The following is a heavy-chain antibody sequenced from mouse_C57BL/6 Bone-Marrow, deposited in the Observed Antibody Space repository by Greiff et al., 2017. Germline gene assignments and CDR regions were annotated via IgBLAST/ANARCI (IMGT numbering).Heavy chain of an antibody. CDR3: TRCRYDGYSVDY. CDR1: GYTFTDYE. CDR2: IDPETGGT. J-gene: IGHJ2*01. D-gene: IGHD2-3*01. V-gene: IGHV1-15*01. Sequence: QVQLQQSGAELVRPGASVTLSCKASGYTFTDYEMHWVKQTPVHGLEWIGAIDPETGGTTYNQKFKGKAILTADKSSSTAYMGLRSLTSEDPAVYFCTRCRYDGYSVDYWGQGTTLTVSS.